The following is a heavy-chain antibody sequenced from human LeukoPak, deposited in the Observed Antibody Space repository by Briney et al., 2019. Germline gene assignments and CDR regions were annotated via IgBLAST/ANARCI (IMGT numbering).Heavy chain of an antibody. V-gene: IGHV4-4*07. J-gene: IGHJ3*01. CDR2: FYDSGRT. D-gene: IGHD2-8*01. CDR1: GGSISAYY. Sequence: PSETLSLTCTVSGGSISAYYWSWIRQPAGKGLEGFGLFYDSGRTTYTPSPKSPITMSVATSKNQFTLKFSSVTGADTAVYYCAKRAVSSTNDDASDFWGQGTRVTVSS. CDR3: AKRAVSSTNDDASDF.